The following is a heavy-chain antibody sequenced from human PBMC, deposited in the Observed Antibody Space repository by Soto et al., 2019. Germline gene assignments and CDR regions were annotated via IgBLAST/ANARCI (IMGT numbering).Heavy chain of an antibody. CDR1: GCTFISFA. Sequence: PGRSLRLSCAASGCTFISFAISWVRQAPGKGLEWVSAISGSGGSTYYADSVKGRFTISRDNSKNTLYLQMNSLRAEDTAVYYCAKDQAYYGMDVWGQGTTVTVSS. CDR3: AKDQAYYGMDV. V-gene: IGHV3-23*01. J-gene: IGHJ6*02. CDR2: ISGSGGST.